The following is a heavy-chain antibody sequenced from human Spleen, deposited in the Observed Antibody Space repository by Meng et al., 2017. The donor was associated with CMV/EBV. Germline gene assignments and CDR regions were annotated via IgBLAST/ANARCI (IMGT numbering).Heavy chain of an antibody. CDR3: ASSNILTGYPYYYYGMDV. V-gene: IGHV4-59*01. J-gene: IGHJ6*02. D-gene: IGHD3-9*01. CDR1: GGSISSYY. Sequence: SETLSLTCTVSGGSISSYYWSWIRQPPGKGLEWIGYIYYSGSTNYNPPLKSRVTISVDTSKNQFSLKLSSVTAADTAVYYCASSNILTGYPYYYYGMDVWGQGTTVTVSS. CDR2: IYYSGST.